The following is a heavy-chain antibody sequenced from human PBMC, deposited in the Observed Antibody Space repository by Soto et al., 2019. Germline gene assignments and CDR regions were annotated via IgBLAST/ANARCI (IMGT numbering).Heavy chain of an antibody. V-gene: IGHV3-30*03. J-gene: IGHJ4*02. D-gene: IGHD3-10*01. CDR3: AQSWGYNAALDY. CDR2: ISYDGSNK. CDR1: GFTFSSYG. Sequence: QVQLVESGGGVVQPGRSLRLSCAVSGFTFSSYGMHWVRQAPGKGLEWVAVISYDGSNKYYADSVKGRFTISRDNSKNTLYLQMNSLRAEDTAVYYCAQSWGYNAALDYWGQGTLVTVSS.